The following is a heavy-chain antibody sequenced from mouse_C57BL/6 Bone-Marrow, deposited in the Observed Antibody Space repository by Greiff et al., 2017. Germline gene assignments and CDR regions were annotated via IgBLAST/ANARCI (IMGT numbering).Heavy chain of an antibody. D-gene: IGHD2-1*01. J-gene: IGHJ3*01. Sequence: QVQLQQPGAELVKPGASVKMSCKASGYTFTSYWITWVKQRPGQGLEWIGDIYPGSGSTNYNVKFKSKATLTVDTSSSIAYMQLSSLTSEDSAVYYCARTGDGNYLFAYWGQGTLVTVSA. CDR1: GYTFTSYW. V-gene: IGHV1-55*01. CDR2: IYPGSGST. CDR3: ARTGDGNYLFAY.